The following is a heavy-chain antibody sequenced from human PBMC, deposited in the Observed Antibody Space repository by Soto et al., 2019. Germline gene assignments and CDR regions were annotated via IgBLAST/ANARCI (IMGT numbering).Heavy chain of an antibody. Sequence: GGSLRLSCAASGFPFSSYAMILVRQAPGKGLEWVSAISGSGGSTYYADSVKGRFTISRDNSKNTLYLQMNSLRAEDTAVYYCAKDQSSSWYGSWGQGTMVTV. CDR3: AKDQSSSWYGS. V-gene: IGHV3-23*01. CDR1: GFPFSSYA. CDR2: ISGSGGST. D-gene: IGHD6-13*01. J-gene: IGHJ3*01.